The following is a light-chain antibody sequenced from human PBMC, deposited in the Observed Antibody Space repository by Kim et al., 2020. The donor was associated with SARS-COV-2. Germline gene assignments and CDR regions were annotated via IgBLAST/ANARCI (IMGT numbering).Light chain of an antibody. CDR2: EVT. J-gene: IGLJ2*01. CDR3: SSYAGTNNLDVV. Sequence: ITISCTGTNSDVGRYKLVSWYQQHPGKAPKLIIFEVTKRPSGISDRFSGSKSGSTASLTISGLQAEDEADYCCSSYAGTNNLDVVFGGGTQLTVL. V-gene: IGLV2-23*02. CDR1: NSDVGRYKL.